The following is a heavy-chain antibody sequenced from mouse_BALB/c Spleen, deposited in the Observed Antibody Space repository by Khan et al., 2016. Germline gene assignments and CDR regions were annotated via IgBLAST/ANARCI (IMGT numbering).Heavy chain of an antibody. CDR2: ISYSGST. V-gene: IGHV3-2*02. CDR3: ARDYYGGCYFDY. J-gene: IGHJ2*01. D-gene: IGHD1-1*02. CDR1: GYSITSDYA. Sequence: EVQLQESGPGLVKPSQSLSLTCTVTGYSITSDYAWNWIRQFPGNKLEWMGYISYSGSTSYNPSLKSRISITRDTSKNQFFLQLNSVTTEDTATYYCARDYYGGCYFDYWGQGTTLTVSS.